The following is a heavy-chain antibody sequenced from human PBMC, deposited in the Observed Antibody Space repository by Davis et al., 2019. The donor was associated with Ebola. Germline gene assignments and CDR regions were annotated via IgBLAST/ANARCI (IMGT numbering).Heavy chain of an antibody. CDR3: ATFVDTSSDY. D-gene: IGHD5-18*01. CDR2: INAGNGNT. J-gene: IGHJ4*02. Sequence: ASVKVSCKASGYTFTDYAIHWVRQAPGQRLEWMGWINAGNGNTHYSQKFQDRVTVTRDTSANTAYLELSSLRSDDTAVYYCATFVDTSSDYWGQGTLVTVSS. V-gene: IGHV1-3*01. CDR1: GYTFTDYA.